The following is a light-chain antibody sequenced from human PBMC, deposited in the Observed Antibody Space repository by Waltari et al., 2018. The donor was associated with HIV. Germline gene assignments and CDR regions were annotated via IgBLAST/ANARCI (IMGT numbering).Light chain of an antibody. J-gene: IGLJ2*01. CDR2: DVS. CDR3: SSYTSSDTVV. V-gene: IGLV2-14*03. CDR1: NSDVGGYTS. Sequence: QSAPTPPAPVSGSPGQSITIPFTGTNSDVGGYTSFSWYQQHPAKAPKIVILDVSNRPSGVSNRFSGSKSGNTASLTISGLQAEDEAYYYCSSYTSSDTVVFGGGTKVTVL.